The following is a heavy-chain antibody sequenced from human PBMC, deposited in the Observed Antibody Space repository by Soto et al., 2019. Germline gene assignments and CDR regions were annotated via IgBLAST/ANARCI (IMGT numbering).Heavy chain of an antibody. Sequence: QVQLQESGPGLVKPSGTLSLTCAVSGGSISSSNWWSWVRQPPGKGPEWIGEIYHSGSTNYNPSLKGRVTISVDKSKNQFSLKLSSVTAADTAVYYCARVEMATIMIDYWGQGTLVTVSS. V-gene: IGHV4-4*02. J-gene: IGHJ4*02. CDR3: ARVEMATIMIDY. CDR2: IYHSGST. D-gene: IGHD5-12*01. CDR1: GGSISSSNW.